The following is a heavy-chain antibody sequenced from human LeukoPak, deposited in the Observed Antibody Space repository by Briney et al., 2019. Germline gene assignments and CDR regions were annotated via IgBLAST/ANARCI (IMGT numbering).Heavy chain of an antibody. Sequence: QPSETLSLTCTVSGGSISSGGYYWSWIRQPPGKGLEWIGYIYHSGSTYYNPSLKSRVTISVGRSKNQFSLKLSSVTAADTAVYYCASVYSSSWYYFDYWGQGTLVTVSS. CDR3: ASVYSSSWYYFDY. CDR1: GGSISSGGYY. J-gene: IGHJ4*02. D-gene: IGHD6-13*01. V-gene: IGHV4-30-2*01. CDR2: IYHSGST.